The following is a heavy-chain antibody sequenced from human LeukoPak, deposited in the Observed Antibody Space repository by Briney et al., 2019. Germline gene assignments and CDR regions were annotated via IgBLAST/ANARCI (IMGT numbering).Heavy chain of an antibody. J-gene: IGHJ4*02. CDR3: AHSDTYYYDSSGYVFDY. V-gene: IGHV2-5*08. D-gene: IGHD3-22*01. CDR2: IYWDDDK. CDR1: GDSISSRDYY. Sequence: TLSLTCSVSGDSISSRDYYWSWIRQPPGKALEWLALIYWDDDKRYSPSLKSRLTITKDTSKNQVVLTMTNMDPVDTATYYCAHSDTYYYDSSGYVFDYWGQGTLVTVSS.